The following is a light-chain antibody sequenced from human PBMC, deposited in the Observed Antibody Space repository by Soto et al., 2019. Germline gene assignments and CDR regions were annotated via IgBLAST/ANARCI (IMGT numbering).Light chain of an antibody. J-gene: IGLJ1*01. V-gene: IGLV2-14*01. CDR2: EVS. CDR1: ISDVGGYNY. CDR3: SSYAGSLSLYV. Sequence: QSALTQPASVSGSPGQSITISCTGTISDVGGYNYVSWYQHHPGKAPTLIIYEVSSRPSGVSNRFSGSKSGNTASLTISGLQAEDEADYYCSSYAGSLSLYVFGPGTKVTVL.